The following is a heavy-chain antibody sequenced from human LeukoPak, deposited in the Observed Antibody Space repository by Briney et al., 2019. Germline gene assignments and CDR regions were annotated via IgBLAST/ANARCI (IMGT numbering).Heavy chain of an antibody. V-gene: IGHV3-23*01. D-gene: IGHD4-17*01. CDR3: TKDPNGDYVGAFDP. Sequence: PGGSLRLSCAASGFSFSSFAMTWVRQAPGKGLEWVSSITGGHYPTYNTDSVKGRFTISRDNSKNTLYLQMNSLRVDDTAVYYCTKDPNGDYVGAFDPWGQGTLVTVSP. CDR2: ITGGHYPT. CDR1: GFSFSSFA. J-gene: IGHJ5*02.